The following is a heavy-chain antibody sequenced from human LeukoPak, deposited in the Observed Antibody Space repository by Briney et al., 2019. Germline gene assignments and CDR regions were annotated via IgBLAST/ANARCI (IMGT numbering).Heavy chain of an antibody. D-gene: IGHD6-19*01. CDR3: ARDVSVAAKNDAFDI. Sequence: ASVKVSCKASGYTFTSYAMNWVRQAPGQGLEWMGWINTNTGNPTYAQGFTGRFVFSLDTSVSTAYLQISSLKAEDTAVYYCARDVSVAAKNDAFDIWGQGTMVTVSS. J-gene: IGHJ3*02. CDR1: GYTFTSYA. CDR2: INTNTGNP. V-gene: IGHV7-4-1*02.